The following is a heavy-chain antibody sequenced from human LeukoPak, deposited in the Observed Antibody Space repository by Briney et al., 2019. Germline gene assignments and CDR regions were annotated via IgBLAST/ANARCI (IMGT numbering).Heavy chain of an antibody. CDR2: INPKSGGT. J-gene: IGHJ6*03. D-gene: IGHD5-24*01. CDR1: GYTFTAYY. Sequence: ASVKVSCKTSGYTFTAYYIQWVRQAPGQGLEWMGWINPKSGGTRYAQEFQGRVTMTRDTSINTAYGELSRLSSEDTAVYYCTTLNKGYNYASNYYMDVWGKGTTVTVS. V-gene: IGHV1-2*02. CDR3: TTLNKGYNYASNYYMDV.